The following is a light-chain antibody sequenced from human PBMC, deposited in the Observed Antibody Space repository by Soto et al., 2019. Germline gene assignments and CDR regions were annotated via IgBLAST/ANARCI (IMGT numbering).Light chain of an antibody. V-gene: IGLV2-14*01. CDR1: SSDVGGYNY. CDR3: SSYTSSSTGV. CDR2: EVS. J-gene: IGLJ1*01. Sequence: QSALTQPASVSGSPGQSITISCTGTSSDVGGYNYVSWYQQHPGKAPKLMIYEVSNRPSGVSNRFSGSKSSNTASLTISGLPAEDEADYYCSSYTSSSTGVFGTGTKLTVL.